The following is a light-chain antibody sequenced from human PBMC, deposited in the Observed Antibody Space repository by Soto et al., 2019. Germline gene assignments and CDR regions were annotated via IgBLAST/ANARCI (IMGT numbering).Light chain of an antibody. V-gene: IGKV3-15*01. Sequence: TKYQDTLSVSPGERATLSCRARQSVSDRVVWCQQKSGQAPSLLIYAASTRAAGVPARFSGSGSGTEFTLTISILQSEDFAVYFSQLYADRPKAFGPGTKVDI. CDR1: QSVSDR. J-gene: IGKJ1*01. CDR3: QLYADRPKA. CDR2: AAS.